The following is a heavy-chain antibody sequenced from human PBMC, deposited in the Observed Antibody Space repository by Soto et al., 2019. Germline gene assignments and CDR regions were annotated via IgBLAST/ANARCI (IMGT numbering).Heavy chain of an antibody. Sequence: ASVKVSCKASGYTFTSHGISWVRQAPGQGLEWMGWISAYNGNTNYAQKLQGRVTMTTDTSTSTAYMELRSLRSDDTAVYYCARDLSSGSSSAHNWFDPWGQGTLVTVSS. CDR1: GYTFTSHG. V-gene: IGHV1-18*04. J-gene: IGHJ5*02. D-gene: IGHD6-6*01. CDR2: ISAYNGNT. CDR3: ARDLSSGSSSAHNWFDP.